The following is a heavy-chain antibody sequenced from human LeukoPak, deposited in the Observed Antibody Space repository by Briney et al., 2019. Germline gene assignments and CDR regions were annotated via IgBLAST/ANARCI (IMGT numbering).Heavy chain of an antibody. D-gene: IGHD3-10*01. CDR2: IYYSGST. CDR1: GGSISSGDYY. CDR3: AREQRARYYYGSGSYLHYFDY. V-gene: IGHV4-30-4*08. J-gene: IGHJ4*02. Sequence: RTSQTLSLTCTVSGGSISSGDYYWSWIRQPPGKGLEWIGYIYYSGSTYYNPSLKSRVTISVDTSKNQFSLKLSSVTAADTAVYYCAREQRARYYYGSGSYLHYFDYWGQGTLVTVSS.